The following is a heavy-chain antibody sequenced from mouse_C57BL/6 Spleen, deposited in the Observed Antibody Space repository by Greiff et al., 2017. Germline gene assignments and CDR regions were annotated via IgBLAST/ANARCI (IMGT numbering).Heavy chain of an antibody. Sequence: QVQLQQSGPELVKPGASVKISCKASGYAFSSSWLNWVKQRPGKGLEWIGRIYPGDGATNYNGKFKGKATLTADKSSSTAYMQLSSRTSEASAVYFCARGYGNYPDYWGQGTTLTVSS. V-gene: IGHV1-82*01. CDR1: GYAFSSSW. CDR3: ARGYGNYPDY. CDR2: IYPGDGAT. J-gene: IGHJ2*01. D-gene: IGHD2-1*01.